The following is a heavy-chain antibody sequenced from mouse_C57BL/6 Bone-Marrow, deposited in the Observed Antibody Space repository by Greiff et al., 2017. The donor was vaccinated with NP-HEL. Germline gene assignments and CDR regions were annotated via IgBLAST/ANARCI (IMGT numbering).Heavy chain of an antibody. CDR3: ARSVYYDYSAWFAY. J-gene: IGHJ3*01. Sequence: QVQLQQPGAELVKPGASVKLSCKASGYTFTSYWMHWVKQRPGQGLEWIGMIHPNSGSTNYNEKFKSKATLTVDKSSSTAYMQLSSLTSEDSAVYYWARSVYYDYSAWFAYWGQGTLVTVSA. CDR2: IHPNSGST. D-gene: IGHD2-4*01. V-gene: IGHV1-64*01. CDR1: GYTFTSYW.